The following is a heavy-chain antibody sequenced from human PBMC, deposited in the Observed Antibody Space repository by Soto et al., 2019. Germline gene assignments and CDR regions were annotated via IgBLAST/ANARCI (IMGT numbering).Heavy chain of an antibody. J-gene: IGHJ4*02. Sequence: EVQVVESGGSLVQPGGSLRLSCTASGFTFRSYALSWVRQAPGEGLEWVSSISAGGDITYYADSAKGRFTISRDNSKNTLWLQMNSLRAEDTALFYCARGRLAYSSSPFDDWGQGTLVTVSS. D-gene: IGHD3-22*01. CDR3: ARGRLAYSSSPFDD. V-gene: IGHV3-23*04. CDR2: ISAGGDIT. CDR1: GFTFRSYA.